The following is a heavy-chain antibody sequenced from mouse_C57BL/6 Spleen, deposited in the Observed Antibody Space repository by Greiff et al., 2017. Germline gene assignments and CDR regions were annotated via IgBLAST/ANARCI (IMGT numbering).Heavy chain of an antibody. Sequence: VQLQQSGPELVKPGASVKMSCKASGYTFTDYNMHWVKQSHGKSLEWIGYINPNNGGTSYNQKFKGKATLTVNKSSSTAYMELRSLTSEDSAVYYCASEEEIYYDYLFAYWGQGTLVTVSA. CDR2: INPNNGGT. CDR1: GYTFTDYN. D-gene: IGHD2-4*01. J-gene: IGHJ3*01. V-gene: IGHV1-22*01. CDR3: ASEEEIYYDYLFAY.